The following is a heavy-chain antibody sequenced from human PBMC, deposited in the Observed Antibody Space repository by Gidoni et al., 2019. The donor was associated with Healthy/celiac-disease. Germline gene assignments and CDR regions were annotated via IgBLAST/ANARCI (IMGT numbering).Heavy chain of an antibody. J-gene: IGHJ5*02. CDR2: INPNSGGT. CDR1: GYTFTGYY. Sequence: QVQLVQSGAEVKKPGASVKVSCKASGYTFTGYYMHWVRQAPGQGLEWMGRINPNSGGTNYAQKFQGRGTMTRDTSISTAYMELSRLRSDDTAVYYCARDFDCSSTSCRSLKNWFDPWGQGTLVTVSS. D-gene: IGHD2-2*01. V-gene: IGHV1-2*06. CDR3: ARDFDCSSTSCRSLKNWFDP.